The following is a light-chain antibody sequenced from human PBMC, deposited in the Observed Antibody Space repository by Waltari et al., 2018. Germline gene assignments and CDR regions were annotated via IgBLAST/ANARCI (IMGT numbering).Light chain of an antibody. Sequence: EIVLTQSPGTLSLSPGERATLSCRASQSVASSYLAGYQQKPGQAPSLLIYGASSRATGIPDRFSGSGSGTDFTLTISRLEPEDFAVYYCQHFGSSPYTFGQGTKLEIK. CDR1: QSVASSY. CDR3: QHFGSSPYT. J-gene: IGKJ2*01. CDR2: GAS. V-gene: IGKV3-20*01.